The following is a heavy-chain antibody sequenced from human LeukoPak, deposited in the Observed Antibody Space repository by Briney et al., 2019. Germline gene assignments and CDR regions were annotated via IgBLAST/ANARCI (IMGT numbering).Heavy chain of an antibody. CDR3: AKEDDSGYDYPFDY. J-gene: IGHJ4*02. Sequence: GASVKVSCKASGYTFTAYYIHWVRQAPRQGLEWMGRINPNSGGTNYAQKFQGRVTMTRDTSISTAYMELSRLRSDDTAVYYCAKEDDSGYDYPFDYWGPGTLVTVSS. D-gene: IGHD5-12*01. V-gene: IGHV1-2*06. CDR1: GYTFTAYY. CDR2: INPNSGGT.